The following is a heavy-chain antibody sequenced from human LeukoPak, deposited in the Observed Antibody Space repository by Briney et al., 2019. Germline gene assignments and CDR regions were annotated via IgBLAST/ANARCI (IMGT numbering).Heavy chain of an antibody. D-gene: IGHD2/OR15-2a*01. CDR1: GGSMNSYD. CDR3: ARGSSMTHIDY. J-gene: IGHJ4*02. Sequence: PSETLSLTCSVSGGSMNSYDWGWIRQPPGKGLEWIGYIQYSGSTKYNPSLRSRVTISLDTPKSQFSLKLSSVTAADTAVYYCARGSSMTHIDYWGQGTLVTVSS. V-gene: IGHV4-59*12. CDR2: IQYSGST.